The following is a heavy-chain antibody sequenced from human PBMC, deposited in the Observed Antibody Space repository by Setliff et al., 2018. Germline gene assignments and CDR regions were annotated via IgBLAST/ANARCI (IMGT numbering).Heavy chain of an antibody. V-gene: IGHV3-72*01. CDR2: TKNKANAGYM. CDR3: VRAVVIRGSKPLDS. CDR1: GFSLSDHY. J-gene: IGHJ4*02. Sequence: LRLSCAASGFSLSDHYMDWVRQAPGKGLEWVGRTKNKANAGYMEYAASVKDRFIISRDDSKNSLYLQMYSLKSDDTAVYYCVRAVVIRGSKPLDSWGQGTLVTVSS. D-gene: IGHD3-10*01.